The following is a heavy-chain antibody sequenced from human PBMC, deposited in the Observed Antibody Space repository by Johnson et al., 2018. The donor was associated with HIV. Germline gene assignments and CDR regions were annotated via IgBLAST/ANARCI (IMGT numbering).Heavy chain of an antibody. Sequence: VQLVESGGSVVRPGGSLRLSCAASGFSFDDYGMTWVRQAPGKGLEWVSGINWNGNTRDYVDSVKCRFTISRDNAMNSLLLQMKGLRAEDTAVYYCARESRGVVVVTQGAFYIWGQGTMVTVSS. CDR2: INWNGNTR. V-gene: IGHV3-20*04. J-gene: IGHJ3*02. CDR1: GFSFDDYG. CDR3: ARESRGVVVVTQGAFYI. D-gene: IGHD2-15*01.